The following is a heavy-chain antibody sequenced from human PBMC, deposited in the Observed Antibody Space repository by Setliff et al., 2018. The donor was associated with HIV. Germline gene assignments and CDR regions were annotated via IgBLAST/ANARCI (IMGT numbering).Heavy chain of an antibody. Sequence: GGSLRLSCAASGFTFSSYAMHWVRQAPGKGLEYVSAISSNGGSTYYADSVKGRFTISRDNSKNTLYLQMGSLRAEDMAVYYCARDQHGAFDIWGQGTMVTVSS. CDR1: GFTFSSYA. V-gene: IGHV3-64*02. CDR2: ISSNGGST. J-gene: IGHJ3*02. CDR3: ARDQHGAFDI.